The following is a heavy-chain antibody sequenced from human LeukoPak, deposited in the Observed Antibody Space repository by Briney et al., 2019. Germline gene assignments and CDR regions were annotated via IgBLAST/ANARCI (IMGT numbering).Heavy chain of an antibody. Sequence: SETLSLTCTVSGGSISSYYWSWIRQPPGKGLEWIGYIYYSGITNYNPSLKSRVTISVDTSKNQFSLKLSSVTAADTAVYYCARGGGYSYGYYFDYWGQGTLVTVSS. CDR3: ARGGGYSYGYYFDY. D-gene: IGHD5-18*01. J-gene: IGHJ4*02. V-gene: IGHV4-59*01. CDR2: IYYSGIT. CDR1: GGSISSYY.